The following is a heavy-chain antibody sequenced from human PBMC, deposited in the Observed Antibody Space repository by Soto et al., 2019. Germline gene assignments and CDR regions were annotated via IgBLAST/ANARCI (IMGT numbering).Heavy chain of an antibody. D-gene: IGHD3-10*01. Sequence: GGSLRLSCAASGFTFSSYAMSWVRQAPGKGLEWVSAISGSGGSTYYADSVKGRFTISRDNSKNTLYLQMNSLRAEDTAVYYCARILLWFGGIGPGSLGTFDYWGQGTLVTVSS. V-gene: IGHV3-23*01. CDR3: ARILLWFGGIGPGSLGTFDY. CDR1: GFTFSSYA. J-gene: IGHJ4*02. CDR2: ISGSGGST.